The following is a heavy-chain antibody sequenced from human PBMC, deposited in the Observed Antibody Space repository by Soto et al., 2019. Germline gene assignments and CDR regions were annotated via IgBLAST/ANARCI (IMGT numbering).Heavy chain of an antibody. V-gene: IGHV3-64*01. Sequence: GGSLRLSCAASGFTFSSYAMHWVRQAPGKGLEYVSAISSNGGSTYYANSVKGRFTISRYNSKNTLYLQMGSLRAEDMAVYYCARQWLDSYYFDYWGQGTLVTV. D-gene: IGHD6-19*01. CDR1: GFTFSSYA. J-gene: IGHJ4*02. CDR3: ARQWLDSYYFDY. CDR2: ISSNGGST.